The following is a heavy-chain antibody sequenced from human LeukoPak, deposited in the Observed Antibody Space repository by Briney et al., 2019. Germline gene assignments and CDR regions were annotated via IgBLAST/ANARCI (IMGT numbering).Heavy chain of an antibody. CDR1: GGSFSGYY. CDR2: INHSGST. CDR3: AKDAPPSPVLRFLAWFDP. J-gene: IGHJ5*02. D-gene: IGHD3-3*01. Sequence: PSETLSLTCAVYGGSFSGYYWSWIRQPPGKGLEWIGEINHSGSTNYNPSLKSRVTTSVDTSKNQFSLKLSSVTAADTAVYYCAKDAPPSPVLRFLAWFDPWGQGTLVTVSS. V-gene: IGHV4-34*01.